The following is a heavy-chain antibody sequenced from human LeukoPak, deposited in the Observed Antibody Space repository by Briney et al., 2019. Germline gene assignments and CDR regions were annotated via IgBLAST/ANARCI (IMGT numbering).Heavy chain of an antibody. V-gene: IGHV3-33*01. CDR2: IWYDGSNK. Sequence: AGRSLRLPRTGSGFTLSSYGMHWVRPAPGKGLEWVAVIWYDGSNKYYADSVKGRFTISRDNSKNALYRQMNSLRAEDTAVYYWAGYSVGGGGNWFDPWGQGTLVIVSS. J-gene: IGHJ5*02. CDR1: GFTLSSYG. CDR3: AGYSVGGGGNWFDP. D-gene: IGHD3-10*01.